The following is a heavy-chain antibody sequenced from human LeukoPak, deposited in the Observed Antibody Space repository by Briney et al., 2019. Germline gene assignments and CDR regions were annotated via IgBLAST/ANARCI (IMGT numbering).Heavy chain of an antibody. CDR2: IYTSGST. J-gene: IGHJ3*02. Sequence: SETLSLNCTVSGGSISSYYWSWIRQPAGKGLEWIGRIYTSGSTNYNPSLKSRVTMSVDTSKNQFSLKLSSVTAADTAMYYCAKTVTTLFRDAFDIWGQGTMVTVSS. V-gene: IGHV4-4*07. CDR1: GGSISSYY. CDR3: AKTVTTLFRDAFDI. D-gene: IGHD4-17*01.